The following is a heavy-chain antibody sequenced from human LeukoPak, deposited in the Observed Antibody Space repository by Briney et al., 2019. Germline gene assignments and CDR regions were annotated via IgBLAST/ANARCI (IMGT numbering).Heavy chain of an antibody. CDR2: IIPIFGTA. CDR3: ARGAIFGVITSYLDY. CDR1: GGTFSSYA. V-gene: IGHV1-69*01. Sequence: SVKVSCKASGGTFSSYAISWVRQAPGQGPEWMGGIIPIFGTANYAQKFQGRVTITADESTSTAYMELSSLRSEDTAVYYCARGAIFGVITSYLDYWGQGTLVTVSS. D-gene: IGHD3-3*01. J-gene: IGHJ4*02.